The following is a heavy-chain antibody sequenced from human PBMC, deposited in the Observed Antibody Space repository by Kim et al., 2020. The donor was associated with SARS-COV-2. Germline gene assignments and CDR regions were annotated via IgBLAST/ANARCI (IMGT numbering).Heavy chain of an antibody. CDR2: IYYSGST. D-gene: IGHD1-26*01. V-gene: IGHV4-61*01. CDR1: GGSVSSGSYY. CDR3: ARAEWELLSYYFDY. J-gene: IGHJ4*02. Sequence: SETLSLTCTVSGGSVSSGSYYWSWIRQPPGKGLEWIGYIYYSGSTNYNPSLKSRVTISVDTSKNQFSLKLSSVTAADTAVYYCARAEWELLSYYFDYWGQGTLVTVSS.